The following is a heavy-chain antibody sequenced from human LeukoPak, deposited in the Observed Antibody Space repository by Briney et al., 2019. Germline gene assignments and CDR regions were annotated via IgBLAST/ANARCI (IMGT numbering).Heavy chain of an antibody. CDR3: ARDLGTLVGVY. D-gene: IGHD6-6*01. V-gene: IGHV3-48*04. CDR1: GFIFSSYS. J-gene: IGHJ4*02. Sequence: GGSLRLSCAASGFIFSSYSMNWVRQAPGKGLEWVSYISSSTSTIYYADSVKGRFTISRDNAKNSLYLQMNSLRAEDTAVYYCARDLGTLVGVYWGQGTLVTVSS. CDR2: ISSSTSTI.